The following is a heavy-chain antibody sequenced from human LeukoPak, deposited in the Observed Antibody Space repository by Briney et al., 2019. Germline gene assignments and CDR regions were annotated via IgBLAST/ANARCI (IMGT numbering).Heavy chain of an antibody. J-gene: IGHJ4*02. CDR2: ISSSGSTI. Sequence: GGSLRLSCAASGFTFSSYEMNWVRQAPGKGLEWVSYISSSGSTIYYADSVKGRFTISRGNAKNSLYLQMNSLRAEDTAVYYCAREGRITMVRGGGVDYWGQGTLVTVSS. D-gene: IGHD3-10*01. CDR3: AREGRITMVRGGGVDY. V-gene: IGHV3-48*03. CDR1: GFTFSSYE.